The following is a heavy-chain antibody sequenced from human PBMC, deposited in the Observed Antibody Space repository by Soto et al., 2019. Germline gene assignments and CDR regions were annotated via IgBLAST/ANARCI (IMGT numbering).Heavy chain of an antibody. CDR2: INPSDGST. D-gene: IGHD3-22*01. CDR1: GYTFTNYY. Sequence: QVQLVQSGAEVKKPGASVNVSCKASGYTFTNYYMHWVRQAPGQGLEWMGIINPSDGSTTYAQKFQGRLTMTRDTSTTTVSLELVSLRSEDTAVYYCAREFCEMISHTYYRGFGFWGLGTLVTVSS. V-gene: IGHV1-46*01. CDR3: AREFCEMISHTYYRGFGF. J-gene: IGHJ4*02.